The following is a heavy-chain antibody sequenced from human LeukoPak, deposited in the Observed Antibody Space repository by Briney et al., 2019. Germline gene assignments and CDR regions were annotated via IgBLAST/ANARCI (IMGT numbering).Heavy chain of an antibody. CDR1: GFTFSSYG. CDR3: AKDDDSSGYSLDY. CDR2: IRYDGSNK. D-gene: IGHD3-22*01. Sequence: PGGSLRLSCAASGFTFSSYGMHWIRQAPGKGLEWVAFIRYDGSNKYYADSVKGRFTISRDNSKNTLYLQMNSLRAEDTAVYYCAKDDDSSGYSLDYWGQGTLVTVSS. V-gene: IGHV3-30*02. J-gene: IGHJ4*02.